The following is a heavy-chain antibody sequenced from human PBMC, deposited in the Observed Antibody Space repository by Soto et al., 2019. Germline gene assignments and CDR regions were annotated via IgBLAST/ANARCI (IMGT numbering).Heavy chain of an antibody. D-gene: IGHD2-15*01. CDR1: GGSMNSGGYC. CDR2: ISYGGTT. V-gene: IGHV4-31*03. J-gene: IGHJ4*02. Sequence: QVQLQESGPGLVKPSQTLSLTCTVSGGSMNSGGYCWNWIRQHPGEGLEWIGCISYGGTTSYNPSLKSRLTISVDTSKNQFSLMLNSVTAADTAVYYCSRTILVWGQGTLITVSS. CDR3: SRTILV.